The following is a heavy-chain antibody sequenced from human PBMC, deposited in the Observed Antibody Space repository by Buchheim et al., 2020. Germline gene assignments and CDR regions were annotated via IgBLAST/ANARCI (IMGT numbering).Heavy chain of an antibody. V-gene: IGHV3-15*01. D-gene: IGHD3-3*01. Sequence: EVQLVESGGGLVKPGGSLRLSCVASGFTFSNAWMTWVRQAPGKGLEWVGRIKSKTDGETTYYAAPVKDRFTISRDDSKNTLYLQMNTLKTEDTALYYCTTRDLYGVVIPRDSWGHGTL. CDR1: GFTFSNAW. CDR2: IKSKTDGETT. J-gene: IGHJ5*01. CDR3: TTRDLYGVVIPRDS.